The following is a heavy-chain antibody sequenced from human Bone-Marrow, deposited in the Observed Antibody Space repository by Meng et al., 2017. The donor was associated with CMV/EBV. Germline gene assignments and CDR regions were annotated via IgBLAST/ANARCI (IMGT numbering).Heavy chain of an antibody. CDR1: GFTFSSFR. J-gene: IGHJ4*02. V-gene: IGHV3-7*01. CDR2: IKEDGSDK. CDR3: ATERLWGATALDY. D-gene: IGHD1-26*01. Sequence: GESLKISCAASGFTFSSFRMSWVRQAPGKGLEWVANIKEDGSDKNYVDSVKGRFTISRDNAKNSLHLQMNSLRGEDTAVYYCATERLWGATALDYWGQGTLVTVSS.